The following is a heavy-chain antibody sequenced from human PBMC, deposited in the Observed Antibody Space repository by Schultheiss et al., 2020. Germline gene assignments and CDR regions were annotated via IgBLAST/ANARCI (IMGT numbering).Heavy chain of an antibody. J-gene: IGHJ4*02. D-gene: IGHD1-26*01. CDR3: ARHESGSYYEVDY. CDR2: IYYSGST. Sequence: SETLSLTCTVSGGSISSSSYYWGWIRQPPGKGLEWIGSIYYSGSTNYNPSLKSRITMSIDTSKNQFSLKLTSVTAADTAVYYCARHESGSYYEVDYWGQGTLVTVSS. CDR1: GGSISSSSYY. V-gene: IGHV4-39*07.